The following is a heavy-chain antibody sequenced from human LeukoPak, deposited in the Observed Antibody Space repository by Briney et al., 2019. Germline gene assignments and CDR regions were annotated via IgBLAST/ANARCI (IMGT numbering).Heavy chain of an antibody. CDR2: IFYRVTS. V-gene: IGHV4-61*05. CDR1: GGSISSSSYY. CDR3: ARAVGGDGSGSL. Sequence: SETLSLTCTVSGGSISSSSYYWSWIRQPPGKGLEWIGYIFYRVTSDYNPSLKSRVTMSVDMSTRQISLKLSSVTAADTAVYYCARAVGGDGSGSLWGPGTLVTVSS. D-gene: IGHD3-10*01. J-gene: IGHJ4*02.